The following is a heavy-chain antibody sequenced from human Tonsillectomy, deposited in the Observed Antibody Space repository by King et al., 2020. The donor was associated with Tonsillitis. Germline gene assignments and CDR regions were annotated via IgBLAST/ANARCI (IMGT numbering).Heavy chain of an antibody. V-gene: IGHV3-21*01. Sequence: VQLVESGGGLVKPGGSLRLSCAASGFTCNSYSMNWFRQAPGKGLEWVSSLSSSSSFINYADSVKGRFTISRDNAKNSLYLQMNSMRAEDTAVYFCARDTYYEGFFDYWGQGTLVTVSS. CDR1: GFTCNSYS. D-gene: IGHD1-26*01. CDR2: LSSSSSFI. CDR3: ARDTYYEGFFDY. J-gene: IGHJ4*02.